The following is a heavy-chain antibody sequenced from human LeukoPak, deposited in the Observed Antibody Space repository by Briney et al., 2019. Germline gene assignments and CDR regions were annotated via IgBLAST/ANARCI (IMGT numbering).Heavy chain of an antibody. CDR3: ARGPDHGYDPDFDY. Sequence: SETLSLTCTVSGGSISSYYWSWIRQPPGKGLEWIGYIYYRGSTNYNPSLKSRVTILLDTSKNQFSLNLSSVTPADTAVYYCARGPDHGYDPDFDYWGQGTLVTVSS. CDR2: IYYRGST. V-gene: IGHV4-59*01. J-gene: IGHJ4*02. D-gene: IGHD4-17*01. CDR1: GGSISSYY.